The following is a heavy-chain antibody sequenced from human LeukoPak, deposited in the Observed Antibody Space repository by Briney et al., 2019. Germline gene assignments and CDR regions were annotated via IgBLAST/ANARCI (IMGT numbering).Heavy chain of an antibody. CDR1: GYTFSHYS. V-gene: IGHV3-21*01. CDR2: ISSTSEYI. D-gene: IGHD3-16*02. J-gene: IGHJ3*02. CDR3: VSGNDPDSTWENYRLDAFDI. Sequence: GGSLRLSCAASGYTFSHYSVIWVRQAPGKGLEWVSSISSTSEYIYYADSVKGRFTNFRANTKSSLYLQMNSLRAEATAVYYCVSGNDPDSTWENYRLDAFDIWGQGTTVIVSS.